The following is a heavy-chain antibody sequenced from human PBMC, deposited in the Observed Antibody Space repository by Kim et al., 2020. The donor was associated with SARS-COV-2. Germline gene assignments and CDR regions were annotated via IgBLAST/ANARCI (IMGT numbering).Heavy chain of an antibody. CDR3: ARGPHEGSSSWYADY. J-gene: IGHJ4*02. CDR2: INHSGST. V-gene: IGHV4-34*01. Sequence: SETLSLTCAVYGGSFSGYYWSWIRQPPGKGLEWIGEINHSGSTNYNPSLKSRVTISVDTSKNQFSLKLSSVTAADTAVYYCARGPHEGSSSWYADYWGQGTLVTVSS. CDR1: GGSFSGYY. D-gene: IGHD6-13*01.